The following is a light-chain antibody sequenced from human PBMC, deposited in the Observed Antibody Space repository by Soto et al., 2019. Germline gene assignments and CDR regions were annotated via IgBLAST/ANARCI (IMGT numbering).Light chain of an antibody. Sequence: DIQMTQSPSTLSASVGDRVTITCRASQSISSWLAWYQQKQGKAPKTVIYDASSLESGVPSRFSGSGSGTEFTLTISSLQPDDFETYYCQQYNSYSWTFGQGTKVDI. V-gene: IGKV1-5*01. CDR1: QSISSW. J-gene: IGKJ1*01. CDR3: QQYNSYSWT. CDR2: DAS.